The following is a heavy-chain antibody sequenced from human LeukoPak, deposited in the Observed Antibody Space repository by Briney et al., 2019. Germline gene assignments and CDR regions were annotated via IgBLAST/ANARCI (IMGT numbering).Heavy chain of an antibody. CDR1: GGSISSYY. D-gene: IGHD3-10*01. V-gene: IGHV4-59*12. Sequence: SETLSLTCTVSGGSISSYYWSWIRQPPGKGLEWIGYIYYSGSTNYNPSLESRVTISVDTSKNQFSLQLNSVTPEDTAVYYCAREFYGSWNSTDAFDIWGQGTMVTVSS. J-gene: IGHJ3*02. CDR3: AREFYGSWNSTDAFDI. CDR2: IYYSGST.